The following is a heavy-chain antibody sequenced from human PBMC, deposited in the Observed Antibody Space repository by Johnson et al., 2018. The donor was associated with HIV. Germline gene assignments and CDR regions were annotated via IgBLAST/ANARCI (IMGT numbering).Heavy chain of an antibody. CDR3: AKDYYGSGSKHDAFDI. Sequence: QVQLVESGGGLVKPGGSLRLSCAASGFTFSDYYMSWIRQAPGKGLEWVSYISSSGSTIYYADSVKGRFTISRDNAKNTLHLEMNSLRAEDTAVYYCAKDYYGSGSKHDAFDIWGQGTMVTVSS. CDR1: GFTFSDYY. D-gene: IGHD3-10*01. CDR2: ISSSGSTI. J-gene: IGHJ3*02. V-gene: IGHV3-11*04.